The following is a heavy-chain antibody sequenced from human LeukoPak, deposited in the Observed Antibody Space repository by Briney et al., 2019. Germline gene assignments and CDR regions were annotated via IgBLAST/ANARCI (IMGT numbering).Heavy chain of an antibody. CDR2: ISGSGGST. J-gene: IGHJ4*02. Sequence: GGSLRLSCGASGFTFSSYAMSWVRQAPGKGLEWVSAISGSGGSTYYADSVKGRFTISRDNSKNTLYLQMNSLRAEDTAVYYCARQGSSGYYYFDYWGQGTLVTVSS. CDR1: GFTFSSYA. CDR3: ARQGSSGYYYFDY. V-gene: IGHV3-23*01. D-gene: IGHD3-22*01.